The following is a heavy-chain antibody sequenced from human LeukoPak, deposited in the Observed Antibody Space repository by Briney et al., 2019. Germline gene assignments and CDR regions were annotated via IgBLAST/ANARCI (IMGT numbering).Heavy chain of an antibody. CDR3: ARDGVPRYYAMDV. J-gene: IGHJ6*04. Sequence: RPSETLSLTCAVYVGSFSDYYWSWIRKSPGKGLEWIAEINHSGSTNYNPSLKSRVTMSVDTSKNQFSLKRISVTAADTAVYYCARDGVPRYYAMDVWGKGTTVTVSS. CDR1: VGSFSDYY. D-gene: IGHD3-9*01. V-gene: IGHV4-34*01. CDR2: INHSGST.